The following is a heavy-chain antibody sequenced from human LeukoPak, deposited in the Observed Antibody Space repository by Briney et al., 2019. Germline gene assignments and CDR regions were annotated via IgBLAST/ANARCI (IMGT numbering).Heavy chain of an antibody. CDR3: TRDQAWFGKSY. J-gene: IGHJ4*02. Sequence: GGSLRLSCAASGFTFSNAWMNWVRQAPGKGLEWVGFIRSKAYGGTTEYAASVKGRFTISRDDSKSIAYLQMNSLKTEDTAVYYCTRDQAWFGKSYWGQGTLVTVSS. CDR2: IRSKAYGGTT. D-gene: IGHD3-10*01. CDR1: GFTFSNAW. V-gene: IGHV3-49*04.